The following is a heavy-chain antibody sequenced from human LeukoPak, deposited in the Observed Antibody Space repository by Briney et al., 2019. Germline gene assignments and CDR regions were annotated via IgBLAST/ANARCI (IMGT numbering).Heavy chain of an antibody. J-gene: IGHJ4*02. CDR3: AKHFILPSIGDY. V-gene: IGHV3-23*01. CDR1: GFTFSSYS. Sequence: PGGSLRLSCAASGFTFSSYSMNWVRQAPGKGLEWVSAISGSGGSTYYADSVKGRFTISRDNSKNTLYLQMNSLRAEDTAVYYCAKHFILPSIGDYWGQGTLVTVSS. CDR2: ISGSGGST. D-gene: IGHD3-3*02.